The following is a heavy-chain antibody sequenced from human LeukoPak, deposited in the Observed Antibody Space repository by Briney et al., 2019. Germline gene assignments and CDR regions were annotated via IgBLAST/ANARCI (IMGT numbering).Heavy chain of an antibody. CDR3: ARDGHGEVPFDY. CDR1: GFTFSTYW. Sequence: GGSLRLSCAASGFTFSTYWMHWVRQAPGKGLVWVSHSNGAGSTTTYADSVKGRFTMSRDTAKNTLYLQMNSLRAEDTAIYYCARDGHGEVPFDYWGQGTLVTVSS. V-gene: IGHV3-74*01. J-gene: IGHJ4*02. D-gene: IGHD3-10*01. CDR2: SNGAGSTT.